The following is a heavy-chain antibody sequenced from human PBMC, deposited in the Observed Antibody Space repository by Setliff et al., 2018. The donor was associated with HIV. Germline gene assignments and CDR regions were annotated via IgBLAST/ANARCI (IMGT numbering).Heavy chain of an antibody. Sequence: SETLSLTCAVSGDSISSGRFYWTWIRQPAGKGLEWIGHIHTSGSTDFNPSLKSRVTISADTSKNQFSLNLNSATAADTAVYYCTRGPGGTVPKPLEAFDVWGRGAVVTVSS. CDR3: TRGPGGTVPKPLEAFDV. J-gene: IGHJ3*01. CDR2: IHTSGST. CDR1: GDSISSGRFY. V-gene: IGHV4-61*09. D-gene: IGHD1-7*01.